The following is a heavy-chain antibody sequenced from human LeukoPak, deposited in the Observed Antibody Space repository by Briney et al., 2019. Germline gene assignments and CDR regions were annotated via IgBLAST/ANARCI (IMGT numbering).Heavy chain of an antibody. CDR3: ARAPYYYGSGSPPDY. Sequence: ASVKVSCKASGGTFSSYAISWVRQAPGQGLEWMGGIIPISGTANYAQKFQGRVTITADESTSTAYMELSSLRSEDTAVYYCARAPYYYGSGSPPDYWGQGTLVTVSS. CDR1: GGTFSSYA. V-gene: IGHV1-69*13. CDR2: IIPISGTA. D-gene: IGHD3-10*01. J-gene: IGHJ4*02.